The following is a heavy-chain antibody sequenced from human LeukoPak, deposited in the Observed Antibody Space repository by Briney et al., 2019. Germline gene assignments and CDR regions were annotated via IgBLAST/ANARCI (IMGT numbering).Heavy chain of an antibody. J-gene: IGHJ4*02. D-gene: IGHD3-10*01. CDR1: GFTFSSYS. V-gene: IGHV3-21*01. CDR2: ISSSSSYI. Sequence: GGSLRLSCAASGFTFSSYSMNWVRQAPGKGLEWVSSISSSSSYIYYADSVKGRFTISRDNTKNSLYLQMNSLRVEDTAVYYCARGTIITLVRGVIIQPFDYWGQGTLVTVSS. CDR3: ARGTIITLVRGVIIQPFDY.